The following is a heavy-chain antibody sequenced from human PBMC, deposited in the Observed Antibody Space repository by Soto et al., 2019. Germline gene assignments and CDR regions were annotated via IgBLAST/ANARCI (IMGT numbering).Heavy chain of an antibody. D-gene: IGHD6-6*01. CDR3: AKRRSSSTFDY. J-gene: IGHJ4*02. CDR1: GFTFSSYA. V-gene: IGHV3-23*01. CDR2: ISGSDDST. Sequence: PGGSLRLSCAASGFTFSSYAMSWVRQAPGKGLEWVSFISGSDDSTYYADSVKGRFTISSDNSKNTLYLQMNSLRAEDTAVYYCAKRRSSSTFDYWRQGNLVPVS.